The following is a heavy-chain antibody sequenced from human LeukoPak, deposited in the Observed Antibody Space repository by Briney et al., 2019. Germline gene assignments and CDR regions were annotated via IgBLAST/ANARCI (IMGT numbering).Heavy chain of an antibody. CDR2: IYYSGST. Sequence: SETLSLTCTVSGGSISSSSYYWGWIRQPPGKGLEWSGSIYYSGSTYYNPSLKSRVTISVDTSKNQFSLKLSSVTAADTAVYYCASLYGDYVASGYFDYWGQGTLVTVSS. V-gene: IGHV4-39*01. D-gene: IGHD4-17*01. CDR1: GGSISSSSYY. CDR3: ASLYGDYVASGYFDY. J-gene: IGHJ4*02.